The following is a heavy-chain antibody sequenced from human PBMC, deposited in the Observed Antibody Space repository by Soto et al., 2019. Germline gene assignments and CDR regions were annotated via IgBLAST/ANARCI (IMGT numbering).Heavy chain of an antibody. CDR3: ATGRVFYGSEY. CDR2: VYFTGSTTY. J-gene: IGHJ4*02. D-gene: IGHD3-10*01. V-gene: IGHV4-59*01. Sequence: SETPSLTCTFPGGSIGDYYWSWIRQPPGKGLEWIGYVYFTGSTTYNYNPSLKSRVAISIDTAKKQFSLNLGSVTAADTAIYYCATGRVFYGSEYWGQGTLVTVS. CDR1: GGSIGDYY.